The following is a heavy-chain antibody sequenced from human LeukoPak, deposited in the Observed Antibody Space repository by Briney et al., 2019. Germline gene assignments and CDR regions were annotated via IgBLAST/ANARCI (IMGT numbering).Heavy chain of an antibody. Sequence: GGSLRLSCAASGFTFSSYSMNWVSQAPGKGLEWVSSISSSSSYIYYADSVKGRFTISRDNAKNSLYLQMNSLRAEDTAVYYCARERSEGYSSGWPPFDYWGQGTLVTVSS. D-gene: IGHD6-19*01. CDR1: GFTFSSYS. CDR3: ARERSEGYSSGWPPFDY. V-gene: IGHV3-21*01. J-gene: IGHJ4*02. CDR2: ISSSSSYI.